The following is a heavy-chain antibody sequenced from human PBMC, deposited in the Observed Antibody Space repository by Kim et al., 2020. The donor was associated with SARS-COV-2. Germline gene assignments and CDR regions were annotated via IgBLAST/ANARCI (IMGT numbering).Heavy chain of an antibody. V-gene: IGHV3-74*01. CDR2: INSDGSST. CDR3: ARDGVRGVIGGLGGMDV. J-gene: IGHJ6*02. Sequence: GGSLRLSCAASGFTFSSYWMHWVRQAPGKGLVWVSRINSDGSSTSYADSVKGRFTISRDNAKNTLYLQMNSLRAEDTAVYYCARDGVRGVIGGLGGMDVWGQGTTVTVSS. D-gene: IGHD3-10*01. CDR1: GFTFSSYW.